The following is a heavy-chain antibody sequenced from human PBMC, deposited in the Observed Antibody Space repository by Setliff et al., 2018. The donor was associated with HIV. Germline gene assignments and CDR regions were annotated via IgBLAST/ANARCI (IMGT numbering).Heavy chain of an antibody. CDR2: INHSGST. CDR3: AAASSWDPLLDY. Sequence: PSETLSLTCAVYGGSFSGYYWSWIRQPPGKGLEWIGEINHSGSTNYNPSLKSRVTISVDTSVDQFSLKLNSVTAADTAVYYCAAASSWDPLLDYWGQGTLVTVSS. CDR1: GGSFSGYY. J-gene: IGHJ4*02. D-gene: IGHD6-13*01. V-gene: IGHV4-34*01.